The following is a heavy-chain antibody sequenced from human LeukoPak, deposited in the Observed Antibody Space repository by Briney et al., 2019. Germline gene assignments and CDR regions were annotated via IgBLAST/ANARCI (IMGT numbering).Heavy chain of an antibody. D-gene: IGHD3-22*01. CDR2: ISNGGERT. CDR3: AKDCVLYSSSPIDY. V-gene: IGHV3-23*01. Sequence: QPGGSLRLSCAAAGFTFTNYAMNCGRQAPGKGLEWVSSISNGGERTYYAASMKGRFTISRDNSKNTLYLQIHSLRAEDTAIYYCAKDCVLYSSSPIDYWGQGTLVTVSS. CDR1: GFTFTNYA. J-gene: IGHJ4*02.